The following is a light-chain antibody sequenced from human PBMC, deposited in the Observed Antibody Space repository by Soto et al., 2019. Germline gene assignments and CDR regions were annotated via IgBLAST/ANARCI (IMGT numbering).Light chain of an antibody. CDR3: SSFTNTYSYV. J-gene: IGLJ1*01. V-gene: IGLV2-14*01. Sequence: QSVLTQPPSASGSPGQSVTISCIGICSDVGNCNYVSWYQQHPGKAPRLMIYDVSNRPSGASNRFSGSKSGNTASLTISGLQAEDEADYYCSSFTNTYSYVFGTGTKLTVL. CDR1: CSDVGNCNY. CDR2: DVS.